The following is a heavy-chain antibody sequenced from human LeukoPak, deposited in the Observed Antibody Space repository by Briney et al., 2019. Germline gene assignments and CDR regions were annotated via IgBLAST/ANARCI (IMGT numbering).Heavy chain of an antibody. CDR2: IYYSGSI. D-gene: IGHD3-10*01. V-gene: IGHV4-59*01. CDR1: GGSISSYY. CDR3: ARAGSGRVVRGVIMLDP. Sequence: PSETLSLTCTVSGGSISSYYWSWIRQPPGKGLEWIGYIYYSGSINYNPSLKSRVTISVDTSKNQFSLKLSSVTAADTAVYYCARAGSGRVVRGVIMLDPWGQGTLVTVSS. J-gene: IGHJ5*02.